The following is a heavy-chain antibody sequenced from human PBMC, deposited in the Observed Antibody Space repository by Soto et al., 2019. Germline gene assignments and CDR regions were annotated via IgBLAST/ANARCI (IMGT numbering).Heavy chain of an antibody. CDR1: GGSISSGGYY. CDR2: IYYSGST. D-gene: IGHD4-17*01. CDR3: ARSPEATVTAFDY. V-gene: IGHV4-31*03. Sequence: QVQLQESGPGLVKPSQTLPLTCTVSGGSISSGGYYWSWIRQHPGKGLEWFGYIYYSGSTYYNPSLRSRVSISVDTHKNQFSLQLSSVTAADTAVYYCARSPEATVTAFDYWGQGTLVTVSS. J-gene: IGHJ4*02.